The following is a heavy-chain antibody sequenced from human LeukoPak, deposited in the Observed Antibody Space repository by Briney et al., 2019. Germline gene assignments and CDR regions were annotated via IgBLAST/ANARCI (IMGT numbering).Heavy chain of an antibody. D-gene: IGHD2-21*02. Sequence: SETLSLTCAVYGGSFSGYYWSWIRQPPGKGLEWIGEINHSGSTNYNPSLKSRVTISVDTSKNQFSLKLSSVTAADTAVYYCARLPRLPHYFDYWGQGSLVTVSS. CDR2: INHSGST. V-gene: IGHV4-34*01. J-gene: IGHJ4*02. CDR3: ARLPRLPHYFDY. CDR1: GGSFSGYY.